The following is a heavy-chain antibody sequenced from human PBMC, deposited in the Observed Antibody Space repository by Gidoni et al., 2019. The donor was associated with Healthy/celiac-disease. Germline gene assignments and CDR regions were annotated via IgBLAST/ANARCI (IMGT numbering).Heavy chain of an antibody. CDR2: IIPILGIA. Sequence: QVQLVQSGAEVKKPGSSVKVSCKASGGTFSSYAIRWVRQAPGQGLEWMGRIIPILGIANYAQKFQGRVTITADKSTSTAYMELSSLRSEDTAVYYCARGEGCSSTSCFFDYWGQGTLVTVSS. V-gene: IGHV1-69*04. D-gene: IGHD2-2*01. CDR1: GGTFSSYA. CDR3: ARGEGCSSTSCFFDY. J-gene: IGHJ4*02.